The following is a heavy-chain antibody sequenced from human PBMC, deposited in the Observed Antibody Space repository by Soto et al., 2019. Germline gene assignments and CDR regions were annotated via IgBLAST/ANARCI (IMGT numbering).Heavy chain of an antibody. V-gene: IGHV1-69*08. CDR3: ARAVAGTSILDS. CDR1: GGTFSTST. Sequence: QVQLVQSGAEVKKPGSSVKISCQASGGTFSTSTISWVRQAPGQGLEWMGRTIPIVDRAIYAQNFQGGVTMTADKSTNTVYMEMFSLRSDDTAVYYCARAVAGTSILDSWGQGTLVTVSS. CDR2: TIPIVDRA. J-gene: IGHJ4*02. D-gene: IGHD6-19*01.